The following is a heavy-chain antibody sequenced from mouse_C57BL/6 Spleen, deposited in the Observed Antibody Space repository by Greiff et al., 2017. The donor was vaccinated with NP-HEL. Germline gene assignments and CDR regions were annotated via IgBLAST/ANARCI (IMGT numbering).Heavy chain of an antibody. Sequence: VKLMESGAELVKPGASVKISCKASGYAFSSYWMNWVKQRPGKGLEWIGQIYPGDGDTNYNGKFKGKATLTADKSSSTAYMQLSSLTSEDSAVYFCARRGELGRDYFDYWGQGTTLTVSS. CDR2: IYPGDGDT. V-gene: IGHV1-80*01. D-gene: IGHD4-1*01. CDR1: GYAFSSYW. J-gene: IGHJ2*01. CDR3: ARRGELGRDYFDY.